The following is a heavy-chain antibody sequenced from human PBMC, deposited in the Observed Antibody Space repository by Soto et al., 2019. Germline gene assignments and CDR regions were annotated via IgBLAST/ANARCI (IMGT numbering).Heavy chain of an antibody. D-gene: IGHD6-6*01. Sequence: EVQLVESGGGLIQPGGSLKLSCAASGFTVGNNYMSWVRQAPGKGLEWVSRINSDGSSTSYADSVKGRFTISRDSAKNTLYLQMNSLGAEDTAVYYCARSLGSSRAFDYWGQGTLVTVSS. CDR2: INSDGSST. V-gene: IGHV3-74*02. J-gene: IGHJ4*02. CDR1: GFTVGNNY. CDR3: ARSLGSSRAFDY.